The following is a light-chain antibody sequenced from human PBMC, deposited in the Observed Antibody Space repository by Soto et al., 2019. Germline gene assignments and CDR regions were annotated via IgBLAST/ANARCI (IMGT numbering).Light chain of an antibody. CDR2: DAS. Sequence: DIQMTQSPSTLSASVGDRVTITCRASQSINNWLAWYQQKPGKAPKFLIYDASNLESGVPSRFSGSASGTEFTLTIRSLQPDDFATYYCQQYDNYPLTFGGGTKVDI. V-gene: IGKV1-5*01. CDR1: QSINNW. J-gene: IGKJ4*01. CDR3: QQYDNYPLT.